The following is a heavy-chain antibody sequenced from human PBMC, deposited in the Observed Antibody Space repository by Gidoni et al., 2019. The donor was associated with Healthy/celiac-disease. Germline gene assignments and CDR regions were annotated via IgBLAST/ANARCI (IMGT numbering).Heavy chain of an antibody. CDR3: ARDCNSCEYGEPRRNYGMDV. CDR1: AGSISSGGYY. J-gene: IGHJ6*02. D-gene: IGHD4-17*01. CDR2: IYYSGST. V-gene: IGHV4-31*03. Sequence: QVQLQESGPGLVKPSQTLSPTCPVPAGSISSGGYYWRWLRQHPGKGLEWIGYIYYSGSTYYNPSLKSRVTITVDAYKSQFSLKLSSGTDADTAVYYCARDCNSCEYGEPRRNYGMDVWGQGTTVTVSS.